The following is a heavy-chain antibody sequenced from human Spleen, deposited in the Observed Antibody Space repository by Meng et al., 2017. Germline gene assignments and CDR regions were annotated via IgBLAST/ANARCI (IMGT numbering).Heavy chain of an antibody. J-gene: IGHJ4*02. Sequence: GESLKISCAASGFTFSNYWMHWVRQAPGKGLEWISRIVSDGGITTYADSVKGRFTISRDNAKNTLYLQMNSLGAEDTAVYYCARDLGWVLFDYWGQGALVTVSS. CDR1: GFTFSNYW. D-gene: IGHD3-3*01. CDR2: IVSDGGIT. CDR3: ARDLGWVLFDY. V-gene: IGHV3-74*01.